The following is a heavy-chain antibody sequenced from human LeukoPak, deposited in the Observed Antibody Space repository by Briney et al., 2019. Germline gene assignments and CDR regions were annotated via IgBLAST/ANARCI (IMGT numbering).Heavy chain of an antibody. CDR1: CGFFCCYY. J-gene: IGHJ4*02. V-gene: IGHV4-34*01. Sequence: SETLPITCAVYCGFFCCYYWSGMRQTPGKGLACIRDINHSRSTNYNPSLKSRVTIAVDLSKNQFSLKLTSVTAADTAVYYCASDPSKAAADDYWGQGTLVTVSS. CDR3: ASDPSKAAADDY. CDR2: INHSRST. D-gene: IGHD6-13*01.